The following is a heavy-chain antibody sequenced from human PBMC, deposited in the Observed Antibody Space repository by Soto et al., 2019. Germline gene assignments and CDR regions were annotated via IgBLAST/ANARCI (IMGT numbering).Heavy chain of an antibody. J-gene: IGHJ4*02. CDR3: AKAPPSVVSASFDY. CDR1: GFRFSSYG. V-gene: IGHV3-23*01. D-gene: IGHD2-21*02. CDR2: INSGVGNT. Sequence: EVQLLESGGGLVQPGGSLRLSCAATGFRFSSYGMNWVRQAPGKGLEWVSGINSGVGNTYYADSVKGRFTISRDNSKNTLYLQMNSLRADDSAVYYCAKAPPSVVSASFDYWGLGTLVTVSS.